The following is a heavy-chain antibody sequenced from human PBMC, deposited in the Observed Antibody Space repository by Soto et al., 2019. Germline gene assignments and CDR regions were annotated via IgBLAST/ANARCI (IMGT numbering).Heavy chain of an antibody. Sequence: QVQLVESGGGVVQPGRSLRLSCAASGFTLSTYGMHWVRQAPGKGLEWVAVIFSDGRNKYYADSVKGRFTISRETSKNTLYLQGNRRGVKDTAVYPCVRDNYGGAGGGACDVGGHGTMVTVSS. CDR3: VRDNYGGAGGGACDV. CDR1: GFTLSTYG. J-gene: IGHJ3*01. D-gene: IGHD3-10*01. V-gene: IGHV3-33*01. CDR2: IFSDGRNK.